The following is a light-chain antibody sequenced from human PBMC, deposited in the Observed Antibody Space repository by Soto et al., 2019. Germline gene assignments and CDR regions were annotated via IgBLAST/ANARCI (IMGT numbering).Light chain of an antibody. J-gene: IGKJ4*01. CDR3: QQRSNWPPTLT. Sequence: EIVLTQSPATLSLSPGERATLSCRASQSVTSYLAWYQQKPGQAPRLLIYDASNRATAIPARFSGSGSGTDFTLTISSQAPEDVAVYYCQQRSNWPPTLTFGGGTKVEIK. CDR1: QSVTSY. V-gene: IGKV3-11*01. CDR2: DAS.